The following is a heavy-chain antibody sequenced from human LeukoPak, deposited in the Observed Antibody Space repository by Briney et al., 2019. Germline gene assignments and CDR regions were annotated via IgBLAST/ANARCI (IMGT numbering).Heavy chain of an antibody. J-gene: IGHJ4*02. CDR1: GFTFNNYW. Sequence: GGSLRLSCAASGFTFNNYWMSWVRQAPGKGLEWVANIKQDGSQKYYVDSVKGRFTISRDNAKNSLYLQMNSLRAEDTAVYYCARLGLPDYWGQGILVTVSS. CDR2: IKQDGSQK. V-gene: IGHV3-7*03. D-gene: IGHD2-21*01. CDR3: ARLGLPDY.